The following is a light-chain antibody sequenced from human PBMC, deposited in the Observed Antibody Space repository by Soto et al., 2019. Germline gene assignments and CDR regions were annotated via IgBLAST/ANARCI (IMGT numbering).Light chain of an antibody. Sequence: QSALTQPASVSGSPGQSITISCSGTSSDIGSYNHVSWYQQFPGKSPKLMIYAVSDRPPGVPDRFSGSKSGNTASLTISGLQAEDEADYYCCSYAGSYTYVFGTGTKVTVL. CDR1: SSDIGSYNH. CDR2: AVS. J-gene: IGLJ1*01. V-gene: IGLV2-11*01. CDR3: CSYAGSYTYV.